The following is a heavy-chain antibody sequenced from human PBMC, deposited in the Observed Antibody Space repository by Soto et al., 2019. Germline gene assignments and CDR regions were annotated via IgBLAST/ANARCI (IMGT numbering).Heavy chain of an antibody. CDR3: ERDREEPLGY. CDR1: GYTFTSYG. J-gene: IGHJ4*02. CDR2: INTYNGNT. Sequence: QVQLVQSGAEVKKPGASVKVSCKPSGYTFTSYGISWVRQAPGQGLEWMGWINTYNGNTNYAQKLQGRVSMTTDTTTITAYMELRSRRSDDTAFYYYERDREEPLGYWGQGTLDTVSS. D-gene: IGHD1-1*01. V-gene: IGHV1-18*01.